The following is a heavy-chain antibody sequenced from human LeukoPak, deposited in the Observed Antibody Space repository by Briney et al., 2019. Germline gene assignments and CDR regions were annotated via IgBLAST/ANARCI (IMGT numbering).Heavy chain of an antibody. CDR3: ARSGGNYYSI. J-gene: IGHJ3*02. Sequence: GESLKISCKASGYSFTSYWITWVRQMPGKGLEWMGKIDPSDSYTNYSPSFQGQVTISADKSTSTANLQWSSLKASDTAMYYCARSGGNYYSIWGQGTMVTVSS. CDR2: IDPSDSYT. CDR1: GYSFTSYW. D-gene: IGHD1-26*01. V-gene: IGHV5-10-1*04.